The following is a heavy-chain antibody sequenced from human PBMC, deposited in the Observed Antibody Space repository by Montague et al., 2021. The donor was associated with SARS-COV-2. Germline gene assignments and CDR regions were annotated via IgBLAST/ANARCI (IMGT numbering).Heavy chain of an antibody. CDR1: GGSISTYY. CDR3: ARSDITLVRDVNLWAFDI. Sequence: SETLSLTCTVSGGSISTYYWSWIRQPPGKGLEWIGYIYYSGSTNYYPSLKSRVTISVDTSKNQFSLKLSSVTAADTAVYYCARSDITLVRDVNLWAFDIWGQGTMVTVSS. D-gene: IGHD3-10*01. CDR2: IYYSGST. V-gene: IGHV4-59*01. J-gene: IGHJ3*02.